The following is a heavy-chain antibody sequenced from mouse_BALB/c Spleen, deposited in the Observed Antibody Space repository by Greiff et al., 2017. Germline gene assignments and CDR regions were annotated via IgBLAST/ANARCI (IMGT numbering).Heavy chain of an antibody. D-gene: IGHD2-10*02. V-gene: IGHV3-2*02. Sequence: EVKLQQSGPGLVKPSQSLSLTCTVTGYSITSDYAWNWIRQFPGNKLEWMGYISYSGSTSYNPSLKGRISITRDTSKNQFFLQLNSVTTEDTATYYCARLEYGNYFDYWGQGTTLTVSS. CDR1: GYSITSDYA. J-gene: IGHJ2*01. CDR3: ARLEYGNYFDY. CDR2: ISYSGST.